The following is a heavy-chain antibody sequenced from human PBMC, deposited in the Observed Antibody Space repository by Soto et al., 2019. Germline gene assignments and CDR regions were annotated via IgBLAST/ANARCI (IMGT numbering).Heavy chain of an antibody. CDR2: IFTGGST. D-gene: IGHD6-19*01. J-gene: IGHJ3*02. Sequence: EVQLVESGGGLVQPGGSLRLSRAASGFTVSSNYMSWVRQAPGKGLEWVSVIFTGGSTYYADSVKGRFTISRHSSKNTVYLQMNSLRAEDTAVYYCARDRYSSGWLDAFDIWGQGTMVTVSS. V-gene: IGHV3-53*04. CDR1: GFTVSSNY. CDR3: ARDRYSSGWLDAFDI.